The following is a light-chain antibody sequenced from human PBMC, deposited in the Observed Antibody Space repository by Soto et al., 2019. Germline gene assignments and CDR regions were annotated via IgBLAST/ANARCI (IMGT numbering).Light chain of an antibody. Sequence: DIPITQSPSSLSASVGGRVTITCRAGQDIDFYLNWYQHKPGKAPKLLIYAASTLQAGVPSRFSGSGSGTDFTLTITSLQPEDLATYYCQKSFSNPLTCGGGNKGDIK. V-gene: IGKV1-39*01. CDR1: QDIDFY. CDR3: QKSFSNPLT. J-gene: IGKJ4*01. CDR2: AAS.